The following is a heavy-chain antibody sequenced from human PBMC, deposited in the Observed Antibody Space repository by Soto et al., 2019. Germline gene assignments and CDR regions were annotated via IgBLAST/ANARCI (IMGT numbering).Heavy chain of an antibody. V-gene: IGHV3-7*03. CDR3: ASRVPDVAYYRVFDY. CDR1: GLTFSGHW. D-gene: IGHD3-10*01. CDR2: IKQDGSEK. J-gene: IGHJ4*02. Sequence: PGGSLRLSCAASGLTFSGHWMTWVRQAPGKGLEWVANIKQDGSEKYYVDSVKGRFTISRDNAKNSVFLQMNSLTVEDTAMYYCASRVPDVAYYRVFDYWGQGTLVTVS.